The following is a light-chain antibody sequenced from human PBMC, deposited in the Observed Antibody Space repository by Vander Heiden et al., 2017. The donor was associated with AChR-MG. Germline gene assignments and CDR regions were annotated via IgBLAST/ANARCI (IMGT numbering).Light chain of an antibody. J-gene: IGLJ2*01. Sequence: SYEMTQPPSVSVSPGQTASITCSGHKLGDKYACWYLQRPGQSPVLVLYQDNKRPSGVPERFSGSKSANTATLTISGTQAIDEADYYCQVWDSGSASVIFGGGTKLTVL. CDR2: QDN. V-gene: IGLV3-1*01. CDR3: QVWDSGSASVI. CDR1: KLGDKY.